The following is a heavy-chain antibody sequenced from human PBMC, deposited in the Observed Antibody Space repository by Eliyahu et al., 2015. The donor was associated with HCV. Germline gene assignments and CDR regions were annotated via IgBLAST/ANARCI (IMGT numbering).Heavy chain of an antibody. Sequence: QVQLQESGPGLVKPSQTLSLTCTVSGGSISSGDYYWSWIRQPPGKGLEWIGYIYYSGSTYYNPSLKSRVTISVDTPKNQFSLKLSSVTAADTAVYYCARGREGSSGWYLDYFDYWGQGTLVTVSS. CDR1: GGSISSGDYY. J-gene: IGHJ4*02. CDR3: ARGREGSSGWYLDYFDY. V-gene: IGHV4-30-4*01. D-gene: IGHD6-19*01. CDR2: IYYSGST.